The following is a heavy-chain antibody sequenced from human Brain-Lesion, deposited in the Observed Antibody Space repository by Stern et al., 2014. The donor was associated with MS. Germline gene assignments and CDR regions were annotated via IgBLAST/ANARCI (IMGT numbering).Heavy chain of an antibody. CDR1: GYIFTGYY. Sequence: QLVESGAEVKKPGASVKGSCKTSGYIFTGYYIHWVRQAPGQGLEWMAWINPNTGGTKYAQKFQGRVTMSRDTSISTAYVELSSLTSDDTAVYYCARDQRGITIFGVVTDYYYLGMDVWGQGTTVTVSS. D-gene: IGHD3-3*01. CDR3: ARDQRGITIFGVVTDYYYLGMDV. V-gene: IGHV1-2*02. J-gene: IGHJ6*02. CDR2: INPNTGGT.